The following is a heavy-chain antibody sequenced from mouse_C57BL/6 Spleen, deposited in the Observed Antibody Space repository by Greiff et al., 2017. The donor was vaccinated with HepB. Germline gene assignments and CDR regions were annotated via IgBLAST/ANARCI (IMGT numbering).Heavy chain of an antibody. J-gene: IGHJ2*01. Sequence: QVQLQQPGAELVKPGASVKLSCKASGYTFTSYWMHWVKQRPGQGLEWIGMIHPNSGSTNYNEKFKSKATLTVDKSSSTAYMKLSSLTSEDSSGYYCARCLTTVVATDYWGQGTTLTVSS. CDR3: ARCLTTVVATDY. CDR1: GYTFTSYW. V-gene: IGHV1-64*01. D-gene: IGHD1-1*01. CDR2: IHPNSGST.